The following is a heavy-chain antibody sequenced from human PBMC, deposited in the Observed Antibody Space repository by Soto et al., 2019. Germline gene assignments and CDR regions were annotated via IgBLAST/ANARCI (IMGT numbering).Heavy chain of an antibody. CDR1: GYTFTSYG. D-gene: IGHD3-22*01. CDR2: ISAYNGNT. J-gene: IGHJ6*02. CDR3: ARGLTYYYDSSGYYYDYYYYGMDV. V-gene: IGHV1-18*01. Sequence: ASVKVSCKASGYTFTSYGISWVRQAPGQGLEWMGWISAYNGNTNYAQELQGRVTMTTDTSTSTAYMELRSLRSDDTAVYYCARGLTYYYDSSGYYYDYYYYGMDVWGQGTTVTVSS.